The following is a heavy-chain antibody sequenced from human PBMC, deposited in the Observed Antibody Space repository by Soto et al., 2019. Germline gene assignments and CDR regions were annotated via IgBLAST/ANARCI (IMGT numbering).Heavy chain of an antibody. CDR2: ISSSSYT. CDR3: ARDVEYSSSGDAFDI. Sequence: LRLSCAASGFTFSDYYMSWIRQAPGKGLEWVSYISSSSYTNYADSVKGRFTISRDNAKNSLYLQMNSLRAEDTAVYYCARDVEYSSSGDAFDIWGQGTMVTVSS. J-gene: IGHJ3*02. D-gene: IGHD6-6*01. CDR1: GFTFSDYY. V-gene: IGHV3-11*06.